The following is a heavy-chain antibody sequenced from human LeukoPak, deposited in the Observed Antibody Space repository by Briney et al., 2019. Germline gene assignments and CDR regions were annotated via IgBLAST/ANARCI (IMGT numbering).Heavy chain of an antibody. Sequence: GGSLRLSCAVSGFTFSSYEMNWVRQAPGKGLEWVSSISSSSSYIYYADSVKGRFTISRDNAKNSLYLQMNSLRAEDTAAYYCARDGNSGSSFDYWGQGTLVTVSS. J-gene: IGHJ4*02. D-gene: IGHD1-26*01. CDR3: ARDGNSGSSFDY. V-gene: IGHV3-21*01. CDR2: ISSSSSYI. CDR1: GFTFSSYE.